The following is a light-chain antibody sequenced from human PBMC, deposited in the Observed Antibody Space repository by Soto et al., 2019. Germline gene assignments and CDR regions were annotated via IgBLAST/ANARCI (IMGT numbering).Light chain of an antibody. V-gene: IGKV3-15*01. CDR1: QSVSTK. Sequence: EVVMTQSPATLSVSAGETVTLSCRASQSVSTKLAWYQQKPGLAPRLLIFGASTRATGVPARFSGSGSGTEFTLTISILQSEDFALYYCQQYNNWPPLTFGGGTKVEIK. J-gene: IGKJ4*01. CDR3: QQYNNWPPLT. CDR2: GAS.